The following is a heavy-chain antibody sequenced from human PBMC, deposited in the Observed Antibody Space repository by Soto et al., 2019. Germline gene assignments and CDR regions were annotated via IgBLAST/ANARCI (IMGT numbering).Heavy chain of an antibody. CDR3: AKKPPSSIQGWAFGMDV. V-gene: IGHV3-53*02. CDR2: TFTGGST. J-gene: IGHJ6*02. D-gene: IGHD1-26*01. Sequence: EVQLVGTGGGLIQPGGSLRLSCLASGFTVTSNYMIWVRQPPGKGLEWVSTTFTGGSTHYSDSVKGRFSVSRDNSKNTVYLQMNNLRVEDTAIYYCAKKPPSSIQGWAFGMDVWGQGTTVSVSS. CDR1: GFTVTSNY.